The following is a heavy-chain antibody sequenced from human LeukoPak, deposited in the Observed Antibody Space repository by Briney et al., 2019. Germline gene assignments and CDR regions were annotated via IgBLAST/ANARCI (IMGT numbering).Heavy chain of an antibody. D-gene: IGHD4-17*01. V-gene: IGHV4-34*01. CDR3: ARGFYGDSAGNYFDY. Sequence: PSETLSLTCAVYGGSFSGYYWSWIRQPPGKGLEWIGEINHSGSTNYNPSLKSRVTISVDTSKNQFSLKLSSVTAADTAVYYCARGFYGDSAGNYFDYWGQGTLVTVSS. CDR1: GGSFSGYY. CDR2: INHSGST. J-gene: IGHJ4*02.